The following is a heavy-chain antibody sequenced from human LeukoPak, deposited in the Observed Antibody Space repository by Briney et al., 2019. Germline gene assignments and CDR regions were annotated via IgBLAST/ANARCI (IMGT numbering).Heavy chain of an antibody. D-gene: IGHD2-15*01. CDR3: AKEGDCSGGSCYSIDAFDI. CDR2: ISYDGSNK. V-gene: IGHV3-30*18. Sequence: GGSLRLSCAASGFTFSSYGMHWVRQAPGKGREWVAVISYDGSNKYYADSVKGRFTISRDNSKNTLYLQMNSLRAEDTAAYYCAKEGDCSGGSCYSIDAFDIWGQGTMVTVSS. J-gene: IGHJ3*02. CDR1: GFTFSSYG.